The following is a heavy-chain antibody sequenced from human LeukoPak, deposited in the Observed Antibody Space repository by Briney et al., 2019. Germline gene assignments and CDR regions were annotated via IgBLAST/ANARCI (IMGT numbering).Heavy chain of an antibody. CDR3: ARSAQTVTTFPLAF. CDR1: GGPDSSVCDY. J-gene: IGHJ4*02. CDR2: IYYSGST. V-gene: IGHV4-31*03. Sequence: SETLSLTCTVSGGPDSSVCDYWSWIRQHPGQGLEWIGYIYYSGSTYYNPSLQSRVTISVDTSKNQFSLRLSSVTAADTAVYYCARSAQTVTTFPLAFWGQRTLVTVSS. D-gene: IGHD4-11*01.